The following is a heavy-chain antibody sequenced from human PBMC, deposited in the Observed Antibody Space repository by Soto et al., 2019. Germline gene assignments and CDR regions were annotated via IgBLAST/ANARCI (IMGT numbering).Heavy chain of an antibody. Sequence: SETQSLTYTVSGGSISSYYWSWIRQPPGKGLEWIGYIYYSGSTNYNPSLKSRVTISVDTSKNQFSLKLSSVTAADTAVYYCARGGRIAARPYGMDVWGQGTTVTVSS. CDR3: ARGGRIAARPYGMDV. J-gene: IGHJ6*02. CDR1: GGSISSYY. V-gene: IGHV4-59*01. D-gene: IGHD6-6*01. CDR2: IYYSGST.